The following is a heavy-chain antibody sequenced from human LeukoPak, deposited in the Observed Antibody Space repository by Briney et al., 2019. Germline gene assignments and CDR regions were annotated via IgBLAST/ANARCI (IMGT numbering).Heavy chain of an antibody. CDR2: IKQDGSEK. D-gene: IGHD6-19*01. V-gene: IGHV3-7*04. CDR3: ARAWYSGGWYGMDV. J-gene: IGHJ6*02. CDR1: GFPFSRYW. Sequence: GGSLRLSCAASGFPFSRYWMSWVRQAPGKGLEWVANIKQDGSEKYYVDSVKGRFTISRDNSKNTVYLQMNSLRVEDTGVYYCARAWYSGGWYGMDVWGQGTTVTVSS.